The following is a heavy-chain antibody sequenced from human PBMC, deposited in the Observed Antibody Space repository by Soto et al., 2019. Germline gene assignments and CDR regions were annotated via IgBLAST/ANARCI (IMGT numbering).Heavy chain of an antibody. Sequence: RVSRTDSGSSCMTYSMRWVREAAGKGREWVSASSPRGNYIYDADSVKGRFTVSIDNAENSLYLQLNRLRADDTGVYYCAGVDTDTGDYYYYGLAVWGQGSTVTVSS. V-gene: IGHV3-21*01. CDR3: AGVDTDTGDYYYYGLAV. D-gene: IGHD5-18*01. CDR2: SSPRGNYI. J-gene: IGHJ6*02. CDR1: GSSCMTYS.